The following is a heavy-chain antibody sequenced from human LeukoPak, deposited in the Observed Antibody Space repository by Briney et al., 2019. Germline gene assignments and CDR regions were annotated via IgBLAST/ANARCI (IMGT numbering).Heavy chain of an antibody. D-gene: IGHD3-3*01. V-gene: IGHV4-34*01. J-gene: IGHJ4*02. CDR3: ARSVYYDFWSGSLDY. CDR2: INHSGST. Sequence: SETLSLTCTVSGGSVNNYYWSWIRQPPGKGLEWIGEINHSGSTNYNPSLKSRVTISVDTSKNQFSLKLSSVTAADTAVYYCARSVYYDFWSGSLDYWGQGTLVTVPS. CDR1: GGSVNNYY.